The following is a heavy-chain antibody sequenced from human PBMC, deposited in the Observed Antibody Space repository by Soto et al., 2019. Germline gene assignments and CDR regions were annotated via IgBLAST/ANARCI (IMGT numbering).Heavy chain of an antibody. Sequence: EVQLVDSGGGLVQPGGSLRLSCAASEFTFRSYWMHWVRQSPGKGLVWVSRISGSGGSTYYADSVKGRFTISRDNSKNTLYLQMNSLRAEDTAVYYCAKAAAGTGEGNWGQGTLVTVSS. J-gene: IGHJ4*02. CDR2: ISGSGGST. CDR3: AKAAAGTGEGN. V-gene: IGHV3-23*04. D-gene: IGHD6-13*01. CDR1: EFTFRSYW.